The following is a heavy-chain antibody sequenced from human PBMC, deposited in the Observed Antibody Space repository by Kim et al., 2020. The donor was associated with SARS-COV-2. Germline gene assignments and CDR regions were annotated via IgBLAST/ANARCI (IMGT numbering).Heavy chain of an antibody. D-gene: IGHD5-12*01. V-gene: IGHV3-30*18. Sequence: GGSLRLSCAASGFTFSSYGMHWVRQAPGKGLEWVAVISYDGSNKYYADSVKGRFTISRDNSKNTLYLQMNSLRAEDTAVYYCAKDGDSGYDQYYWYFDL. CDR3: AKDGDSGYDQYYWYFDL. CDR1: GFTFSSYG. J-gene: IGHJ2*01. CDR2: ISYDGSNK.